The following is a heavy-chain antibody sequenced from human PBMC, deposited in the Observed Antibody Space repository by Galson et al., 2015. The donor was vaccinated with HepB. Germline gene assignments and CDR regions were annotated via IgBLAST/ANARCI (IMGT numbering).Heavy chain of an antibody. CDR1: GYSFTSYW. CDR3: ARRVSYDFWSGYQYRYYYYMDV. Sequence: QSGAEVKKPGESLKISCKGSGYSFTSYWIGWVRQMPGKGLEWMGIIYPGDSDTRYSPSFQGQVTISADKSISTAYSQWSSLKASDTAMYYCARRVSYDFWSGYQYRYYYYMDVWGKGTTVTVSS. D-gene: IGHD3-3*01. V-gene: IGHV5-51*01. J-gene: IGHJ6*03. CDR2: IYPGDSDT.